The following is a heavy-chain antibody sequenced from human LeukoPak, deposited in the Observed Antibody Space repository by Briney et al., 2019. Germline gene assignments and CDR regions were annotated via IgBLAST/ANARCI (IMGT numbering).Heavy chain of an antibody. CDR1: GGSISSGGYS. D-gene: IGHD2-8*01. CDR3: ARGTSYCTNGVCYREGMDV. V-gene: IGHV4-30-2*01. J-gene: IGHJ6*02. Sequence: SRTLSLTCAVSGGSISSGGYSWSWIRQPPGKGLEWIGYIYHSGSTYYNPSLKSRVTISVDRSKNQFSLKLSSVTAADTAVYYCARGTSYCTNGVCYREGMDVWGQGTTVTVSS. CDR2: IYHSGST.